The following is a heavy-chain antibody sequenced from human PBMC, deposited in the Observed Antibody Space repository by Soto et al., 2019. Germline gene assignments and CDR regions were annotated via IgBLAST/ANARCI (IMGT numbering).Heavy chain of an antibody. CDR1: GYTFTSYD. CDR3: ARCRIAVAGTMGVWIFDY. J-gene: IGHJ4*02. D-gene: IGHD6-19*01. Sequence: QVQLVQSGAEVKKPGASVKVSCKASGYTFTSYDINWVRQATGQGLEWMGWMNPNSGNTGYAQKFQGRVTMTRNTSISTAYMELSSLRSEDTAVYYCARCRIAVAGTMGVWIFDYWGQGTLVTVSS. CDR2: MNPNSGNT. V-gene: IGHV1-8*01.